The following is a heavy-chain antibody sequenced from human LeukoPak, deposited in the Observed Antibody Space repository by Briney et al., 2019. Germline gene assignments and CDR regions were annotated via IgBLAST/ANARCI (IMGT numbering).Heavy chain of an antibody. Sequence: GRSLRLSCAASGFTFSSYAMHWVRQAPGKGLEWVAVISYDGSNKYYADSVKGRFTISRDNSKNTLYLQMSSLRAEDTAVYYCVKRPYCGGDCYYFDYWGQGTLVTVSS. V-gene: IGHV3-30-3*02. CDR1: GFTFSSYA. D-gene: IGHD2-21*02. CDR3: VKRPYCGGDCYYFDY. J-gene: IGHJ4*02. CDR2: ISYDGSNK.